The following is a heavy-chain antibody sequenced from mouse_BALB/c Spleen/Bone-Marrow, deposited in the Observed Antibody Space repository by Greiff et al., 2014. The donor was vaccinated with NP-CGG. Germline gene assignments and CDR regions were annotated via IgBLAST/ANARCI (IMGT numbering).Heavy chain of an antibody. V-gene: IGHV1-9*01. CDR1: GYTFSSYW. Sequence: VQLQQSGAELMKPGASVKISCKATGYTFSSYWIEWVKQRPGHGLEWIGEFLPGSGGTNYNEKFKGKATFTADTSSNTAYMQLSSLTSEDSAVYYCARDYYNYGVALVYWGQGTLMSVSA. CDR2: FLPGSGGT. J-gene: IGHJ3*01. CDR3: ARDYYNYGVALVY. D-gene: IGHD2-4*01.